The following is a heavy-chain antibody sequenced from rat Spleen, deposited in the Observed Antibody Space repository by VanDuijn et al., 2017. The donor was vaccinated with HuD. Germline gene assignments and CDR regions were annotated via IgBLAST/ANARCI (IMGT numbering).Heavy chain of an antibody. D-gene: IGHD1-4*01. CDR1: GFTFSDYN. CDR2: FSYYGSST. Sequence: EVQLVESDGGLVQPGRSLKLSCAAPGFTFSDYNMTWVRQAPKKGLEWVATFSYYGSSTYYRDSVKGRFTISRDNEKSTLYLQMNSLRSEDTATYYCARPSITSYVMDAWGQGASVTVSS. CDR3: ARPSITSYVMDA. J-gene: IGHJ4*01. V-gene: IGHV5-7*01.